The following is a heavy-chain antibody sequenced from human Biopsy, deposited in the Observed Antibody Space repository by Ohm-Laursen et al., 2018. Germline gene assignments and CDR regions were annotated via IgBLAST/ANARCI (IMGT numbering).Heavy chain of an antibody. J-gene: IGHJ4*02. Sequence: SQTLSLTCVVCGATSSDYYWSWIRQPPGKGLEWLGQIDRSGNTNYNPSLKGRLTISANTSKNQFSLKLTSVTAADTAVYFCGNEIYGRDYWGQGALVTVSS. CDR3: GNEIYGRDY. V-gene: IGHV4-34*08. D-gene: IGHD4-17*01. CDR1: GATSSDYY. CDR2: IDRSGNT.